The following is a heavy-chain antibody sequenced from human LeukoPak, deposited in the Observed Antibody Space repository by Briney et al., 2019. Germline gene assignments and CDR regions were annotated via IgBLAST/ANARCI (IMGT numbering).Heavy chain of an antibody. CDR1: GGSISTYY. V-gene: IGHV4-59*01. J-gene: IGHJ4*02. CDR3: ARGGGYASPIGY. Sequence: SETLSLTCTLSGGSISTYYWSWIRQPPGKGLEWNGYIYHSGSSNYNPSLKSRVTISVDTSKNQFSLKLSSVTAADTAVYYCARGGGYASPIGYWGQGALVTVSS. CDR2: IYHSGSS. D-gene: IGHD5-12*01.